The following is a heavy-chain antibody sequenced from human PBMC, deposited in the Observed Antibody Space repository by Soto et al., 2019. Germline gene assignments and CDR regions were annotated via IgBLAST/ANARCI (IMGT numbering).Heavy chain of an antibody. J-gene: IGHJ5*02. V-gene: IGHV4-39*01. CDR1: GGSISSSSYY. CDR2: IYYSGST. CDR3: ANQGIAVTQGGNWFDP. Sequence: SETLSLTCTVSGGSISSSSYYWGWIRQPPGKGLEWIGSIYYSGSTYYNPSLKSRVTISVDTSKNQFSLKLSSVTAADTAVYYCANQGIAVTQGGNWFDPWGQGTLVTVSS. D-gene: IGHD6-19*01.